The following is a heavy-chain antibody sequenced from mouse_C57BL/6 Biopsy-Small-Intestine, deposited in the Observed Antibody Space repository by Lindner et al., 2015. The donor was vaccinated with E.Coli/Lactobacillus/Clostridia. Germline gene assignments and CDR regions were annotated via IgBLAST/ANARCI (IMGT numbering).Heavy chain of an antibody. CDR1: GFNIKDYY. CDR2: IDPEDGDT. Sequence: VQLQESGAELVRPGASVKLSCTASGFNIKDYYIHWVKQRPEQGLEWIGRIDPEDGDTESAPKFQGKATMTADTSSNTAYLQLGSLTSEDTAVYYCTKGHYGNYDYFDYWGQGTSLTVSS. V-gene: IGHV14-1*01. J-gene: IGHJ2*02. D-gene: IGHD2-1*01. CDR3: TKGHYGNYDYFDY.